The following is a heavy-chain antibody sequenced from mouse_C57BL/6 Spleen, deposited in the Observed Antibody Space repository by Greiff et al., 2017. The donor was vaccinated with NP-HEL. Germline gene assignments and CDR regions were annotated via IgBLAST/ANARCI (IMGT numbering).Heavy chain of an antibody. CDR1: GYTFTSYW. V-gene: IGHV1-7*01. Sequence: QVHVKQSGAELAKPGASVKLSCKASGYTFTSYWMHWVKQRPGQGLEWIGYINPSSGYTKYNQKFKDKATLTADKSSSTAYMQLSSLTYEDSAVYYGARGRDSNYGYAMDYWGQGTSVTVSS. CDR3: ARGRDSNYGYAMDY. CDR2: INPSSGYT. J-gene: IGHJ4*01. D-gene: IGHD2-5*01.